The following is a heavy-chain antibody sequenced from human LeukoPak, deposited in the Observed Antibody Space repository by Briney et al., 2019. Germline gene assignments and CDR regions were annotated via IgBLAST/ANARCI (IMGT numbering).Heavy chain of an antibody. D-gene: IGHD3-10*01. CDR3: ARHYGSGSYSPVGDWNYFDY. CDR2: VYHNGDT. J-gene: IGHJ4*02. CDR1: GYSVSSDYY. V-gene: IGHV4-38-2*02. Sequence: SETLSLTCTVSGYSVSSDYYWGWIRQPPGKGLEWIVSVYHNGDTYYNPSLKSRVTISVDTSKNQFSLKLTSVTAADTAVYYCARHYGSGSYSPVGDWNYFDYWGQGTLVTVSS.